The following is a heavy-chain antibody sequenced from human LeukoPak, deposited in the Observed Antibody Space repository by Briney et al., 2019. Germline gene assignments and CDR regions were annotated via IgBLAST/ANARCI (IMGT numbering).Heavy chain of an antibody. Sequence: ASVKVSCKASGYTFTGYYMHWVRQAPGQGLEWMGWINPNSGGTNYAQKFRGRVTMTRDTSISTAYMELSRLRSDDTAVYYCARAPTIVGDEGWFDPWGQGTLVTVSS. CDR2: INPNSGGT. J-gene: IGHJ5*02. V-gene: IGHV1-2*02. CDR1: GYTFTGYY. CDR3: ARAPTIVGDEGWFDP. D-gene: IGHD3-22*01.